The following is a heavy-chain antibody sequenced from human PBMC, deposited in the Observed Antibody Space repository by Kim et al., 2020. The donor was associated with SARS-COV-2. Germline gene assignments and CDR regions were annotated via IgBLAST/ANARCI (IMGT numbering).Heavy chain of an antibody. V-gene: IGHV3-30*18. Sequence: GGSLRLSCAASGFTFSSYGMHWVRQAPGKGLEWVAVISYDGSNKYYADSVKGRFTISRDNSKNTLYLQMNSLRAEDTAVYYCAKDTAMVSGSSWGGINFDYWGQGTLVTVSS. CDR2: ISYDGSNK. CDR3: AKDTAMVSGSSWGGINFDY. J-gene: IGHJ4*02. D-gene: IGHD5-18*01. CDR1: GFTFSSYG.